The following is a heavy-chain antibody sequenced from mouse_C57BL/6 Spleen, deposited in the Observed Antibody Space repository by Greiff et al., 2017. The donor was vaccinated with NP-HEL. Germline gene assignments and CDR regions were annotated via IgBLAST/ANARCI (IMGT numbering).Heavy chain of an antibody. D-gene: IGHD2-14*01. CDR3: ARGGYRY. V-gene: IGHV1-50*01. Sequence: VQLQQPGAELVKPGASVKLSCKASGYTFTSYWMQWVKQRPGQGLEWIGEINPSDSYTNYNQKFKGKATLTVDTSSSTAYMQLSSLTSEDSAVYYCARGGYRYWGQGTTLTVSS. CDR1: GYTFTSYW. CDR2: INPSDSYT. J-gene: IGHJ2*01.